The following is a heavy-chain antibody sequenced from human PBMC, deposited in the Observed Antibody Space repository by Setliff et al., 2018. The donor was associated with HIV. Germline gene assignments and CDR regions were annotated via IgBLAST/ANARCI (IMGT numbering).Heavy chain of an antibody. D-gene: IGHD1-26*01. CDR3: ATRGEQLYFYGMDV. Sequence: ASVKVSCKASGYTFTSYAVNWVRQAPGQRLEWVGWIHTNTGDQTYAQGFTGRFVFSFDTSVNTAYLQISGLKAEDTAVYYCATRGEQLYFYGMDVWGQGTTVTVSS. CDR2: IHTNTGDQ. CDR1: GYTFTSYA. J-gene: IGHJ6*02. V-gene: IGHV7-4-1*02.